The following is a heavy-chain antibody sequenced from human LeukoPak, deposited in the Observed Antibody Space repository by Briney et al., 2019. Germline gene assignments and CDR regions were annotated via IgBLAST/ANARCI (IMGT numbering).Heavy chain of an antibody. CDR1: GFTFSSYG. J-gene: IGHJ4*02. CDR2: IWYDGSNK. V-gene: IGHV3-33*01. CDR3: VRAYSGFSSRGFDY. Sequence: GGSLRLSCAASGFTFSSYGFLWVRQAPGKGLEWVADIWYDGSNKYYADSVKGRFTISRDNSKNTVSLQMSSLRAEDTAVYYCVRAYSGFSSRGFDYWGQGTLVSVSP. D-gene: IGHD5-12*01.